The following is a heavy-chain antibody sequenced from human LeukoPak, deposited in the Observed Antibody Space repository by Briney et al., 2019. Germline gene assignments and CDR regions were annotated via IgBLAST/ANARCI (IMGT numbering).Heavy chain of an antibody. Sequence: VASVKVSCKASGGTFSSYAISWVRQAPGQGLEWMGRIIPILGIANYAQKFQGRVTMTRDTSTSTVYMELSSLRSEDTAVYYCAREMTLITTHYTVYYYYGMDVWGQGTTVTVSS. D-gene: IGHD3-22*01. CDR3: AREMTLITTHYTVYYYYGMDV. V-gene: IGHV1-69*04. CDR2: IIPILGIA. CDR1: GGTFSSYA. J-gene: IGHJ6*02.